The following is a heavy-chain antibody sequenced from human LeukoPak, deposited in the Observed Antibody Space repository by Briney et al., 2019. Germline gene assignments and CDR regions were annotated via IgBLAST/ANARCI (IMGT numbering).Heavy chain of an antibody. J-gene: IGHJ4*02. D-gene: IGHD3-3*01. CDR2: IKQDGSEK. CDR3: ARVKDYDFWSGTEDY. V-gene: IGHV3-7*01. Sequence: AGGSLRLSCAASGFMFSSNWMSWVRQAPGKGLEWVANIKQDGSEKYYVDSVKGRFTISRDNAKNSLYLQMNSLRAEDTAVYYCARVKDYDFWSGTEDYWGQGTLVTVSS. CDR1: GFMFSSNW.